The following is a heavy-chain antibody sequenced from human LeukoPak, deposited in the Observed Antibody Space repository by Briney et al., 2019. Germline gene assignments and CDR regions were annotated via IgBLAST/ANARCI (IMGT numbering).Heavy chain of an antibody. CDR2: LYPGGST. Sequence: PGGSLRLSCAASGFTVSSNYMNWVRQAPGKGLEWDSVLYPGGSTYYADSVKGRVTISRDSSKNTLYLQMNSLRAEDTAVYYCAKPFCAGDCHYYYPGLGVWGQGTTVTVSS. J-gene: IGHJ6*02. CDR3: AKPFCAGDCHYYYPGLGV. D-gene: IGHD2-21*02. V-gene: IGHV3-66*04. CDR1: GFTVSSNY.